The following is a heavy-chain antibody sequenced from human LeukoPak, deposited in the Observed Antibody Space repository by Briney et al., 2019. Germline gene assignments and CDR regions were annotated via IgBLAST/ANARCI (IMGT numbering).Heavy chain of an antibody. Sequence: SETLSLTCSVSGGSISGYYWTWVRQPPGKGLEWIGQIHYSGRADYNPSLKSRITMSEDTSRNQISLKLSSVTAADTPIYYCVRFGVNYDMDVWGQGTTVTVFS. CDR1: GGSISGYY. J-gene: IGHJ6*02. D-gene: IGHD3-16*01. CDR2: IHYSGRA. V-gene: IGHV4-59*01. CDR3: VRFGVNYDMDV.